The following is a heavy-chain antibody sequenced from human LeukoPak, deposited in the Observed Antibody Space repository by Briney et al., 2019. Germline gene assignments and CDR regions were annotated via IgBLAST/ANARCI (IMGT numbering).Heavy chain of an antibody. J-gene: IGHJ6*02. Sequence: PSETLSLTCTVSGGSISSYYWSWIRQPPGKGLEWIGYIYYSGSTNHNPSLKSRVTISVDTSKNQFSLKLSSVTAADTAVYYCATGRPSGYDDYYYGMDVWGQGTTVTVSS. V-gene: IGHV4-59*08. CDR3: ATGRPSGYDDYYYGMDV. CDR1: GGSISSYY. CDR2: IYYSGST. D-gene: IGHD5-12*01.